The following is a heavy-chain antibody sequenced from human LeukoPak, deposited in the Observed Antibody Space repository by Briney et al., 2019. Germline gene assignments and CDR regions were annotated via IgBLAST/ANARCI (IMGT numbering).Heavy chain of an antibody. V-gene: IGHV3-64*01. CDR1: GFTFSSYA. Sequence: PGGSLRLSCAASGFTFSSYAMHWVGQAPGKGLEYVSAISSNGGSTYYANSVKGRFTISRDNSKNTLYLQMGSLRAEDMAVYYCARGRYCSGGSCLLDYWGQGTLVTVSS. CDR2: ISSNGGST. CDR3: ARGRYCSGGSCLLDY. D-gene: IGHD2-15*01. J-gene: IGHJ4*02.